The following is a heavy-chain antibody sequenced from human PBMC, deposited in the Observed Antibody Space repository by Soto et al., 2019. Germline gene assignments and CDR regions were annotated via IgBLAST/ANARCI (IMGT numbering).Heavy chain of an antibody. D-gene: IGHD3-16*01. CDR1: GFSLTTRGVG. Sequence: QITLKESGPTLVKPTQTLTLTCTFSGFSLTTRGVGVGWIRQPPGKALECLALIYWDDDKRYSPSLQSRLSITKDTSKNQVVLTMTNVDPVDTGTYYCAHIPNYYQYDWFDPWGPGTLVSVSS. CDR2: IYWDDDK. V-gene: IGHV2-5*02. J-gene: IGHJ5*02. CDR3: AHIPNYYQYDWFDP.